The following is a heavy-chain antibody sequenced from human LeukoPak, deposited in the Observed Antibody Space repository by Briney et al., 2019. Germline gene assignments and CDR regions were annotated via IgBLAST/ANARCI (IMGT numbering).Heavy chain of an antibody. CDR1: GFTFSSYS. CDR2: ISSSSSYI. D-gene: IGHD6-19*01. CDR3: ARDGDYSSGWRY. Sequence: PGGSLRLSCAASGFTFSSYSMNWVRQAPGKGLEWVSSISSSSSYIYYADSVKGRFTISRDNAKNSLYLQMSSLRAEDTAVYYCARDGDYSSGWRYWGQGTLVTVSS. V-gene: IGHV3-21*01. J-gene: IGHJ4*02.